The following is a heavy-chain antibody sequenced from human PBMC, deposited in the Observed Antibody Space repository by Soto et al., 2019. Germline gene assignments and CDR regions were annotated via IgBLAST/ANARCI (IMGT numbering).Heavy chain of an antibody. CDR1: GFTFSSYA. CDR3: ASYNSGWYYEH. J-gene: IGHJ4*02. Sequence: LRLSCAASGFTFSSYAMSWVRQAPGKGLEWVSAISGNGGRTYYADSVKGRFTISRDNSKNTLYVQMNSLRAEDTAVYYCASYNSGWYYEHWGQGAQVTVSS. V-gene: IGHV3-23*01. D-gene: IGHD6-19*01. CDR2: ISGNGGRT.